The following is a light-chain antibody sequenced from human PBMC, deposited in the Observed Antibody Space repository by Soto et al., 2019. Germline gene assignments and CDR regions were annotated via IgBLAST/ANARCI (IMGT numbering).Light chain of an antibody. V-gene: IGKV4-1*01. Sequence: DNVMTQSPDSLTVSLGERATVNCKSSQSISYNANNKNYLAWYQQKIGQPPKLLISWPSHRASGVPDRFSGSGYGTDVTHTISSLQAEDVAVYYCQQYYDPPLTFGGGTKVEI. CDR2: WPS. J-gene: IGKJ4*01. CDR1: QSISYNANNKNY. CDR3: QQYYDPPLT.